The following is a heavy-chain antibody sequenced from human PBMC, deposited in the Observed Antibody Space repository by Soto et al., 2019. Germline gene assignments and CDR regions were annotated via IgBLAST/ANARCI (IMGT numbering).Heavy chain of an antibody. CDR1: GFTFSNAW. D-gene: IGHD3-10*01. J-gene: IGHJ6*03. Sequence: GGSLRLSCAASGFTFSNAWMSWVRQAPGKGLEWVGRIKSKTDGGTTDYAAPVKGRFTISRDDSKNTLYLQMNSLKTEDTAVYYCTTLKWHGSGSYYYYYMDVWGKGTTVTVSS. V-gene: IGHV3-15*01. CDR3: TTLKWHGSGSYYYYYMDV. CDR2: IKSKTDGGTT.